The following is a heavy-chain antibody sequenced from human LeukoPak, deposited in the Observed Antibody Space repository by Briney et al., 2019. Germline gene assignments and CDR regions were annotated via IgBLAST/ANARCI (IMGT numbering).Heavy chain of an antibody. CDR2: IDPSNSYT. D-gene: IGHD6-19*01. V-gene: IGHV5-10-1*01. J-gene: IGHJ4*02. CDR3: ARHSGIGSAWYHFDF. CDR1: GYSLTNYW. Sequence: PGASLRISCKGSGYSLTNYWISWVRQLPGKGLEWMGKIDPSNSYTKYSPSFQGHLTISVDRSISTAYLQWSGLKASDTAIYFCARHSGIGSAWYHFDFWGQGTVVTVSS.